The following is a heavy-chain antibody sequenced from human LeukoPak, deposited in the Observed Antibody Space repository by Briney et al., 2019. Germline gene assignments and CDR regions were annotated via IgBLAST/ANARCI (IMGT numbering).Heavy chain of an antibody. Sequence: GGSLRLSCAASGFTFSSYGMHWVRQAPGKGLEWVAVISYDGSNKYYADSVKGRFTISRDNSKNTLYLQTNSLRAEDTAVYYCAKGRLNFDYWGQGTLVTVSS. CDR2: ISYDGSNK. V-gene: IGHV3-30*18. CDR3: AKGRLNFDY. J-gene: IGHJ4*02. D-gene: IGHD3-22*01. CDR1: GFTFSSYG.